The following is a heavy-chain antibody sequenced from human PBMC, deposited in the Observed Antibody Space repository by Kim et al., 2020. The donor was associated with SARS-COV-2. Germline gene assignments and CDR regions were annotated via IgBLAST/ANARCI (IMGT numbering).Heavy chain of an antibody. CDR3: ASGHRSADRLYYFDY. CDR1: GGSFSGYY. D-gene: IGHD3-3*01. V-gene: IGHV4-34*01. Sequence: SETLSLTCAVYGGSFSGYYWSWIRQPPGKGLEWIGEINHSGSTNYNPSLKSRVTISVDTSKNQFSLKLSSVTAADTAVYYCASGHRSADRLYYFDYWGQG. J-gene: IGHJ4*02. CDR2: INHSGST.